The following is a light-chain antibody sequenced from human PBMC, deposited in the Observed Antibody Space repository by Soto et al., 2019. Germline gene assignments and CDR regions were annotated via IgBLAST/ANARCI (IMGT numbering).Light chain of an antibody. CDR1: QSVRSN. CDR2: GAS. CDR3: QQYNIWPPLT. V-gene: IGKV3-15*01. J-gene: IGKJ4*01. Sequence: EIVMTQSPATLSVSPGERATLSCRASQSVRSNLDWYQQKPGQAPRLLIYGASTRATGIPARFSGSGSGTEFTLTISSLQSEDFAVYYCQQYNIWPPLTFGGGTQVEIK.